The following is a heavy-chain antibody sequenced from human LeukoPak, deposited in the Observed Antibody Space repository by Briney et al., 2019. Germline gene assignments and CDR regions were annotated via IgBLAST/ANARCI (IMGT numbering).Heavy chain of an antibody. V-gene: IGHV3-21*01. J-gene: IGHJ4*02. Sequence: GSLRLSCAASGFTFSSYSMNWVRQAPGKGLEWASSISSSSSYIYYADSVKGRFTISRDNAKNSLYLQMNSLRAEDTAVYYCARGTQVAAAGTTAVSYWGQGTLVTVSS. CDR2: ISSSSSYI. CDR1: GFTFSSYS. CDR3: ARGTQVAAAGTTAVSY. D-gene: IGHD6-13*01.